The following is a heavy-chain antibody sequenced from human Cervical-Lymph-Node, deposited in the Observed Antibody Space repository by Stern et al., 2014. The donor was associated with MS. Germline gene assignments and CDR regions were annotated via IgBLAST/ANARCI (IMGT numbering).Heavy chain of an antibody. V-gene: IGHV2-5*02. Sequence: QVTLKESGPTLVKPTQTVTLTCTLSGFSVATAGVGVGWIRQPPGKALEWLALIYWDDDKLYSPSLKNRLTIIKDTSKNQVVLTMTNVDPVDTATYYCAHSRVKYCRGGTCYSSLFDYWGQRTLVTVSS. D-gene: IGHD2-15*01. CDR1: GFSVATAGVG. J-gene: IGHJ4*02. CDR2: IYWDDDK. CDR3: AHSRVKYCRGGTCYSSLFDY.